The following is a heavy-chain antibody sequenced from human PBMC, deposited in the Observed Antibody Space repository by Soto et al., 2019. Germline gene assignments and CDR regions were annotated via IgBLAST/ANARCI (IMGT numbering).Heavy chain of an antibody. J-gene: IGHJ5*02. V-gene: IGHV1-69*13. CDR2: IIPIFGTA. D-gene: IGHD6-13*01. CDR3: ARLYSSSWYASGWFDP. CDR1: GGTFSSYA. Sequence: SVKVSCKASGGTFSSYAISWVRQAPGQGLEWMGGIIPIFGTANYAQKFQGRVTITADESTSTAYMELSSLRSEDTAVYYCARLYSSSWYASGWFDPWGQGTLVTVSS.